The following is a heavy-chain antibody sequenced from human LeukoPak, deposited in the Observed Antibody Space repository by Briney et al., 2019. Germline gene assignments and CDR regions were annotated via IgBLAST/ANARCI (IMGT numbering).Heavy chain of an antibody. CDR3: ARDLNFDY. V-gene: IGHV3-48*01. J-gene: IGHJ4*02. Sequence: GGSLRLSCAASGFTFSSYSMNWVRQAPGKGLEWVSYISSSSSTIYYADSVKDRFTISRDNAKNSLYLQMNSLRAEDTAVYYCARDLNFDYWGQGTLVTVSS. CDR1: GFTFSSYS. CDR2: ISSSSSTI.